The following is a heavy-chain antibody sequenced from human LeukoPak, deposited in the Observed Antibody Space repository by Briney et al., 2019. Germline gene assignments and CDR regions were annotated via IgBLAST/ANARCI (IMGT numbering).Heavy chain of an antibody. V-gene: IGHV3-30*04. D-gene: IGHD5-24*01. CDR2: ISYDGSNK. CDR3: ASEMATTFYGMDV. J-gene: IGHJ6*02. Sequence: GGSLRLSCAASGFTFSSYAMHWVRQAPGKGLEWAAVISYDGSNKYYADSVKGRFTISRDNSKNTLYLQMNSLRAEDTAVYYCASEMATTFYGMDVWGQGTTVTVSS. CDR1: GFTFSSYA.